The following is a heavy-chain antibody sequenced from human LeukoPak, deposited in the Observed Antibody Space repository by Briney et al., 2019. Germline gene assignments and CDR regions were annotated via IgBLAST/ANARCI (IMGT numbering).Heavy chain of an antibody. V-gene: IGHV3-30*04. CDR1: GFTFSSFA. D-gene: IGHD1-26*01. CDR3: ARQPSGSFHFDY. Sequence: PGGSLRLSCAASGFTFSSFAMHWVRQARGKGLEGVAVISYDGSNKYYADSVKGRFTISRDNSKNTLYLQINSLRAEDTAVYYCARQPSGSFHFDYWGQGTLVTVSS. J-gene: IGHJ4*02. CDR2: ISYDGSNK.